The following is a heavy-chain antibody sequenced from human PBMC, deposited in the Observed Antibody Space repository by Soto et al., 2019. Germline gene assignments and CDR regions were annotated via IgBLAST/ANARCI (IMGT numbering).Heavy chain of an antibody. D-gene: IGHD3-16*01. V-gene: IGHV4-39*01. CDR2: IYYSGST. Sequence: PSETLSLTCTVSGGSISSSSYYWGWIRQPPGKGLEWIGSIYYSGSTYYNPSLKSRVTISVDTSKNQFSLKLSSVTAADTAVYYCATTDYDKTTPALPHTRKYYYYYYLDVWGKGTTVTVSS. CDR3: ATTDYDKTTPALPHTRKYYYYYYLDV. CDR1: GGSISSSSYY. J-gene: IGHJ6*03.